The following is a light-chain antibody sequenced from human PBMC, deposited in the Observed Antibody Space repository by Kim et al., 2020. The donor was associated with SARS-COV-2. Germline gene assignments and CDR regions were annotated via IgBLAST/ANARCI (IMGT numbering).Light chain of an antibody. J-gene: IGLJ2*01. CDR3: SSYTSSSTLV. CDR1: SSDVGSDNR. V-gene: IGLV2-18*02. CDR2: EVT. Sequence: SALTQPPSVSGSPGQSVTISCTGTSSDVGSDNRVSWYQQSPGTAPKLMIYEVTNRPSGVPDRFSGSKSGNTASLTISGLQAEDEADYYCSSYTSSSTLVFGGGTKVTVL.